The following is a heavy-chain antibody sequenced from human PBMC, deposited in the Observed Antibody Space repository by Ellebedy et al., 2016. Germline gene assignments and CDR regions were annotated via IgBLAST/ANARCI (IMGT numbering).Heavy chain of an antibody. J-gene: IGHJ4*02. CDR1: GFTFSSYA. CDR2: ISYDGSNK. Sequence: GESLKISXAASGFTFSSYAMHWVRQAPGKGLEWVAVISYDGSNKYYADSVKGRFTISRDNSKNTLYLQMNSLRAEDTAVYYCAKFIRGGSSWYDRLDYWGQGTLVTVSS. V-gene: IGHV3-30-3*02. D-gene: IGHD6-13*01. CDR3: AKFIRGGSSWYDRLDY.